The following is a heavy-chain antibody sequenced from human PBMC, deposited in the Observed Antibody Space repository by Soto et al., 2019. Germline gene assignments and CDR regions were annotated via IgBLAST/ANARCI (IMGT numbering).Heavy chain of an antibody. CDR1: GGCIGSGGYS. CDR3: ASLDYDFWSGYYRY. V-gene: IGHV4-30-2*01. D-gene: IGHD3-3*01. Sequence: QLQLQESGSGLVKPSQTQSLTCAVSGGCIGSGGYSWSWIRQPPGKGLEWIGYIYHSGSTYYNPSLKSRVTISVDRSKNQFSLKLSSVTDADTAVYYCASLDYDFWSGYYRYWGQGTLVTVSS. CDR2: IYHSGST. J-gene: IGHJ4*02.